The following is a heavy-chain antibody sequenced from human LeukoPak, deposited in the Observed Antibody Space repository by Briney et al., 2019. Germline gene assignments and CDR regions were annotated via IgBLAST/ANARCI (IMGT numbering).Heavy chain of an antibody. J-gene: IGHJ4*02. D-gene: IGHD1-1*01. V-gene: IGHV4-61*02. CDR1: GGSISSGSYY. CDR3: GRDPGGPQRALYFYF. CDR2: IYTSGST. Sequence: SETLSLTCTVSGGSISSGSYYWSWIRPPAGKGLEWIRPIYTSGSTNSNPSLKSRVTISVATSKNPFSLKPRSVTAADTSVYYRGRDPGGPQRALYFYFWGQGTRVTVSS.